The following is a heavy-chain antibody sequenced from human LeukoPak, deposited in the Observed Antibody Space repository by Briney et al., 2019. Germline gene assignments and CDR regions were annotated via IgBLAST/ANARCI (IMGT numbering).Heavy chain of an antibody. V-gene: IGHV3-48*03. Sequence: GGSLRLSCAASGFTFSSYEMNWVRQAPGKGLEWVSYIRSSGSTIYYADSVKGRFTISRDNAKNSLYLQMNSLRAEDTAVYYCARKRTSLYGMDVWGQGTTVTVSS. CDR3: ARKRTSLYGMDV. CDR1: GFTFSSYE. J-gene: IGHJ6*02. D-gene: IGHD2-2*01. CDR2: IRSSGSTI.